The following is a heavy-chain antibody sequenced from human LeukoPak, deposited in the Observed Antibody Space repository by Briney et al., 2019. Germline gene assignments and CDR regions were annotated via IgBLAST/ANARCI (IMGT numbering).Heavy chain of an antibody. CDR1: GLTFSSYW. V-gene: IGHV3-7*01. Sequence: PGGSLRLSCAASGLTFSSYWMTWVRQARGKGLEWVANTKQDGSEKYYVDSVKGRFTLFRDNAKNSLYLQMNSLRAEDTAAYYCARVLDSSSSRYQAFPYWGQGTLVTVSS. J-gene: IGHJ4*02. CDR2: TKQDGSEK. D-gene: IGHD2-15*01. CDR3: ARVLDSSSSRYQAFPY.